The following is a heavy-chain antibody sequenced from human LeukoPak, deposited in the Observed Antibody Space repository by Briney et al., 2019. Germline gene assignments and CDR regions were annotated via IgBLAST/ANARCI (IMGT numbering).Heavy chain of an antibody. V-gene: IGHV3-74*01. CDR1: GFTFSSYW. Sequence: PGGSLRLSCAASGFTFSSYWMHWVRQAPGKGLVWVSRINSDGSSTSYADSVKGRFTISRDNAKNTLYLQMNSLRAEDTAVYYCAKDPRGHSYGWNWRYFDYWGQGTLVTVSA. J-gene: IGHJ4*02. CDR3: AKDPRGHSYGWNWRYFDY. D-gene: IGHD5-18*01. CDR2: INSDGSST.